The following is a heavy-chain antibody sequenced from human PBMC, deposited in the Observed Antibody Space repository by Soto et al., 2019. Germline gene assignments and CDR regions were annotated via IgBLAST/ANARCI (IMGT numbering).Heavy chain of an antibody. J-gene: IGHJ6*02. CDR1: GYIFTCYY. Sequence: XSVKVSCKASGYIFTCYYMNLVRQAPGQGLEWMGWINPNNGDTNYVQEYQGWVTMTRDTSISTAYMELSRLKSDDTAVYYCARGDNWDFWGQGTTVTVSS. D-gene: IGHD2-21*01. CDR2: INPNNGDT. V-gene: IGHV1-2*04. CDR3: ARGDNWDF.